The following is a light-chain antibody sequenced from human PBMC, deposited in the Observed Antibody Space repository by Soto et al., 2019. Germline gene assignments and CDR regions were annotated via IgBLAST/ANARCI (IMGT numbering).Light chain of an antibody. V-gene: IGKV3-11*01. CDR1: QSVFSS. CDR3: HQRSNWPLT. CDR2: DAS. J-gene: IGKJ4*01. Sequence: EIVLTQSPVTLSLSPGERATLSCRASQSVFSSLAWYQQKPGQAPRLLIYDASTRATAIPARFRGSGSGTDFPLPISSLEPEDFAVYYCHQRSNWPLTFGGGTKVEIK.